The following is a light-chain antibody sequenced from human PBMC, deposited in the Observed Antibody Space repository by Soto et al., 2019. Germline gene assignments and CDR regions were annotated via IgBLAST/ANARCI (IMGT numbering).Light chain of an antibody. CDR3: QHYNKWPPWT. J-gene: IGKJ1*01. CDR1: RSVSTN. Sequence: EIVMTQSSATLSVSPGESATLSCRASRSVSTNLAWYQQKPGQPPRLVIYNSLSRAAGVPARFSGSGSGTEFTLTISSLQSEDVAVYYCQHYNKWPPWTFGQGTKVDIK. CDR2: NSL. V-gene: IGKV3-15*01.